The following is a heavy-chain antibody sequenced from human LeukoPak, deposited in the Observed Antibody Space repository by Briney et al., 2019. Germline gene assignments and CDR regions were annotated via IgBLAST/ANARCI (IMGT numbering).Heavy chain of an antibody. V-gene: IGHV1-3*01. CDR3: ARVAWSGYSGYGMDV. D-gene: IGHD3-3*01. Sequence: ASVKVSCKASGYTFTTYAMHWVRQAPGQRLEWMGWINAGNGNTKYSQKFQGRVTITRDTSATIAYMELSSLRSEDTAVYFCARVAWSGYSGYGMDVWGQGTTVTVSS. CDR1: GYTFTTYA. J-gene: IGHJ6*02. CDR2: INAGNGNT.